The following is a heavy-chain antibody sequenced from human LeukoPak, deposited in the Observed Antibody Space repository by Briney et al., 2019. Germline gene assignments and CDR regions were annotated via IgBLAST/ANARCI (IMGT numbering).Heavy chain of an antibody. D-gene: IGHD6-6*01. CDR3: TTGLSSSSLGY. V-gene: IGHV3-15*07. CDR1: GFTFSNSW. J-gene: IGHJ4*02. Sequence: GGSLRLSCAASGFTFSNSWMNWVRQAPGKGLEWVGRIKSKNDGGTTEYAESVKGRFTISRDDSKNRLYLQMNSLKTEDTAVYYCTTGLSSSSLGYWGQGTLVTVSS. CDR2: IKSKNDGGTT.